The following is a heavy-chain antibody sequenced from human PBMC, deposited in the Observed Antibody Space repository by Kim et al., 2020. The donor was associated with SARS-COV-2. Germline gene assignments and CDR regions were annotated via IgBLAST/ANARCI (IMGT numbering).Heavy chain of an antibody. Sequence: SPSFKIRVTISVDTSKSQFSLRRNSVTAADTAVYYCARSSGWYLYNWFDPWGQGTLVTVSA. V-gene: IGHV4-4*08. CDR3: ARSSGWYLYNWFDP. D-gene: IGHD6-19*01. J-gene: IGHJ5*02.